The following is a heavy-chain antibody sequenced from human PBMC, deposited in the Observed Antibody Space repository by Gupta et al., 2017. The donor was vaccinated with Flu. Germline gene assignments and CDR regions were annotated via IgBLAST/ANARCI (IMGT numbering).Heavy chain of an antibody. V-gene: IGHV3-48*01. CDR2: ISRSSSMI. CDR1: GFTFSTYR. D-gene: IGHD4-23*01. Sequence: EAQLVESGGGLVQPGGSLRLICAASGFTFSTYRMAWVRQAPGKGLEWISYISRSSSMIYYADSVKGRFTISRDNAKNSLFLDMNSLGAEDTAVYHCVRVVVTAVSGYFDSWGQGTLVTVAS. CDR3: VRVVVTAVSGYFDS. J-gene: IGHJ4*02.